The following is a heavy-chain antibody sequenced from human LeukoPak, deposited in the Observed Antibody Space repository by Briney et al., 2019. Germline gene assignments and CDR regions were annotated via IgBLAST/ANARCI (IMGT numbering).Heavy chain of an antibody. J-gene: IGHJ4*02. CDR2: IYYSGNT. V-gene: IGHV4-31*03. CDR3: TRGYSSTWYEDN. Sequence: TLSLTCTVSGGSFSTGGYYWSWIRQHPGKGLEWIGYIYYSGNTYYNPSLKSRVTISIDTSKNQFSLKLSSVTAADTAVYYCTRGYSSTWYEDNWGQGTLVTVSS. D-gene: IGHD6-13*01. CDR1: GGSFSTGGYY.